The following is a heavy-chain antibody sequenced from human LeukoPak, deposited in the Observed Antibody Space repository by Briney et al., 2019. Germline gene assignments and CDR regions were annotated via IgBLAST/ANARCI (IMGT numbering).Heavy chain of an antibody. CDR3: ARDAVDFSGWFDP. CDR2: IHYSGST. D-gene: IGHD3-3*01. Sequence: SATLSLTCSVSGGSIGSGGYFWSWIRQHLGKGLEWIGYIHYSGSTYYNPSLKSRISMSVDTSTNQFSLKLSSVTSADTAVYYCARDAVDFSGWFDPWGQGTLVTVSS. J-gene: IGHJ5*02. CDR1: GGSIGSGGYF. V-gene: IGHV4-31*03.